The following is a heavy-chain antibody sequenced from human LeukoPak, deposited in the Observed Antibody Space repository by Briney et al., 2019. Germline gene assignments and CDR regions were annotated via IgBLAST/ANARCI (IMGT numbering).Heavy chain of an antibody. J-gene: IGHJ6*03. CDR2: IKSKTDGGTT. V-gene: IGHV3-15*01. CDR3: TRASFEVVIISMDV. D-gene: IGHD3-3*01. CDR1: GFTFSNAW. Sequence: GGSLRLSCAASGFTFSNAWMSWVRQAPGKGLEWVGRIKSKTDGGTTDYAAPVKGRFTISRDDSKNTLYLQMNSLKTEDTAVYYCTRASFEVVIISMDVWGKGTTVTVSS.